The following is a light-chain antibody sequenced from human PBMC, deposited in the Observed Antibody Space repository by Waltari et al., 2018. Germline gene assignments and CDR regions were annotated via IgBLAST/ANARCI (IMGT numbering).Light chain of an antibody. V-gene: IGLV2-23*02. J-gene: IGLJ2*01. CDR1: SSDVGSYNL. CDR3: SSYAGNRSVV. CDR2: EVS. Sequence: QSALTQPASVSGSPGQSITVSCTGTSSDVGSYNLVSWYQQNPGKAPKILIFEVSQLPSGISNRFSGSKSGNTASLTVSGLQAEDGADYYCSSYAGNRSVVFGGGTKLTVL.